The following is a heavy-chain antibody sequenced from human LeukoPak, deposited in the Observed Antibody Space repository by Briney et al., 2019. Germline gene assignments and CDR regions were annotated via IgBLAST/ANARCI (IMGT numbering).Heavy chain of an antibody. Sequence: GGSLSLSCVASGFTFSLHYMGWVRQTPEKGLEWVANIKEDGSNTFYVDSVKGRFTISRDNAKNSVYLQMNSLRAEDTAVYYCARHRYFYFDLWGQGTLVTVSS. CDR3: ARHRYFYFDL. J-gene: IGHJ4*02. D-gene: IGHD1-1*01. V-gene: IGHV3-7*01. CDR2: IKEDGSNT. CDR1: GFTFSLHY.